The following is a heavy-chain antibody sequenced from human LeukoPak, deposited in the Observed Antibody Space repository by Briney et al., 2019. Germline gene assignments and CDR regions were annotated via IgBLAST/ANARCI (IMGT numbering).Heavy chain of an antibody. CDR3: ARLAGTPWYFDL. J-gene: IGHJ2*01. D-gene: IGHD6-19*01. CDR2: ISVYNGNT. Sequence: ASVKVSCKASGYTFTSYGISWVRQAPGRGPEWMGWISVYNGNTNYAQKLQGRVTMTTDTSTSTAYMELRSLRSDGTAVYYCARLAGTPWYFDLWGRGTLVTVSS. CDR1: GYTFTSYG. V-gene: IGHV1-18*01.